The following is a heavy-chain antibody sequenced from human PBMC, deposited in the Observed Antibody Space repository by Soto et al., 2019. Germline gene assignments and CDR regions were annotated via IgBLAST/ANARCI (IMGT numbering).Heavy chain of an antibody. CDR1: GFTFGDYA. J-gene: IGHJ3*02. V-gene: IGHV3-49*03. CDR3: TRVPIAGTTCAHAFDI. Sequence: GGSLRLSCTASGFTFGDYAMSWFRQAPGKGLEWVGVIGSKAYGGTTDYAASVKGRFTISGDDSKSIVYLQMNSLKTEDTAVYYCTRVPIAGTTCAHAFDIWGQGTMVTVSS. D-gene: IGHD1-7*01. CDR2: IGSKAYGGTT.